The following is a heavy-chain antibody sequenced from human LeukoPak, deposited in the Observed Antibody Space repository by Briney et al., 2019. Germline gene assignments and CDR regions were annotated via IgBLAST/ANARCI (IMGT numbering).Heavy chain of an antibody. CDR1: GFIFNTYV. CDR3: AKGTYSGNSYHFDY. V-gene: IGHV3-23*01. CDR2: ISGSGGST. J-gene: IGHJ4*02. D-gene: IGHD1-26*01. Sequence: GGSLRLSCAASGFIFNTYVMTWVRQAPGKGLEGVSSISGSGGSTYYADPVEGRFTISRDNSKNTLYLQMNNLRAEDTAMYYCAKGTYSGNSYHFDYWGQGNLVTVSS.